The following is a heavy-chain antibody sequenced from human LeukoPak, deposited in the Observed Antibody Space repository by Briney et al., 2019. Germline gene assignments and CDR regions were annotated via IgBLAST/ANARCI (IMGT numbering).Heavy chain of an antibody. CDR3: ARDRGSSGRLGRFDN. CDR2: IKQDGSEK. D-gene: IGHD6-19*01. J-gene: IGHJ4*02. CDR1: VFTLSTYW. V-gene: IGHV3-7*01. Sequence: RTGGSLRLSCAASVFTLSTYWMTWVRQAPGKGLEWVANIKQDGSEKYYVDSVKGRFTISRDNAKKLLYLQMNSLRVEDTAVYYCARDRGSSGRLGRFDNWGQGTLVTVSP.